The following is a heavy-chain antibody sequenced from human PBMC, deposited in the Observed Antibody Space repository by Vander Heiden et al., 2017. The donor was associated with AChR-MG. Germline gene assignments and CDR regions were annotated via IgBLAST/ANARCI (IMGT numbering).Heavy chain of an antibody. Sequence: QVQLQESGPGLVKPSETLSLTCTVSGGSISSYYWSWIRQPPGKGLEWIGYIYYSGSTNYNPSLKSRVTISVDTSKNQFSLKMSSVTAADTAVYYCAIDGTVAGPWFDPWGQGTLVTVSS. D-gene: IGHD6-19*01. CDR2: IYYSGST. J-gene: IGHJ5*02. V-gene: IGHV4-59*01. CDR3: AIDGTVAGPWFDP. CDR1: GGSISSYY.